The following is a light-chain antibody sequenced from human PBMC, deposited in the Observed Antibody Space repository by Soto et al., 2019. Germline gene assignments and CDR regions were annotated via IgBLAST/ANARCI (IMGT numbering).Light chain of an antibody. Sequence: DIVMTQSPDPLTVSLGERAAIKCRSSQSLLYSADNKKYLAWYQQKPGQPPKLLISWASTRESGVPDRFSGSGSGTDFTLTISSLQAEDVAVYYCQQYFITPRTFGQGTKVEIK. V-gene: IGKV4-1*01. CDR3: QQYFITPRT. CDR1: QSLLYSADNKKY. J-gene: IGKJ1*01. CDR2: WAS.